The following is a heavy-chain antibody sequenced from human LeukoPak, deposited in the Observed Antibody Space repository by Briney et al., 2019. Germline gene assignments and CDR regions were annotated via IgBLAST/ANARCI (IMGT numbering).Heavy chain of an antibody. CDR1: GFNFSAYR. Sequence: GGSLRLSCAASGFNFSAYRMSWVRQAPGKGLEWVANIKQDGSEKSYVDSVKGRFTISRDNAKSSLYLQMNSLRAEDTAVYYCARITCTSVNCYDYYYYYYFMDVWGKGTTVTVSS. CDR2: IKQDGSEK. J-gene: IGHJ6*03. CDR3: ARITCTSVNCYDYYYYYYFMDV. V-gene: IGHV3-7*01. D-gene: IGHD5-12*01.